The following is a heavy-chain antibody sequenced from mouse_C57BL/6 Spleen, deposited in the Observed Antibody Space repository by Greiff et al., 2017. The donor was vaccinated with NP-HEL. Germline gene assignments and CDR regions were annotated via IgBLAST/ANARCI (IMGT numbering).Heavy chain of an antibody. CDR2: IYPGSGNT. Sequence: VQLVESGAELVRPGASVKLSCKASGYTFTDYYINWVKQRPGQGLEWIARIYPGSGNTYYNEKFKGKATLTAEKSSSTAYLQLSSLTSEDSAVYFCARSAQATWFAYWGQGTLVTVSA. D-gene: IGHD3-2*02. V-gene: IGHV1-76*01. CDR3: ARSAQATWFAY. J-gene: IGHJ3*01. CDR1: GYTFTDYY.